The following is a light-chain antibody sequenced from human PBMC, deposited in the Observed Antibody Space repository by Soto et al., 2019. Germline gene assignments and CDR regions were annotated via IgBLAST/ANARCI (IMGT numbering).Light chain of an antibody. V-gene: IGKV1-8*01. CDR1: QGISSY. CDR2: AAS. CDR3: QPYYSYPFT. Sequence: AIRMTQSPSSLSASTGDRVTITCRASQGISSYLAWYQQKPGKAPKLLIYAASTLQSGVPSRFSGSGSGTDFTLTISCLQSEDFATYYCQPYYSYPFTFGPGTKVDSK. J-gene: IGKJ3*01.